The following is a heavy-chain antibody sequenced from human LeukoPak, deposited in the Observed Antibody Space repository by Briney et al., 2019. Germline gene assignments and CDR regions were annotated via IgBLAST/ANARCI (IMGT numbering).Heavy chain of an antibody. V-gene: IGHV3-64*01. D-gene: IGHD3-10*01. CDR3: ARDSMVRGGGAFDI. CDR2: ITGDGGYT. J-gene: IGHJ3*02. Sequence: QPGGSLRLSCAASGFTFSTYVMQWVRQAPGKGLEYVSAITGDGGYTYYANSVKGRFTISRDNSKKTLYLQMGSLRAEDTAVYYCARDSMVRGGGAFDIWGQGTTVTVSS. CDR1: GFTFSTYV.